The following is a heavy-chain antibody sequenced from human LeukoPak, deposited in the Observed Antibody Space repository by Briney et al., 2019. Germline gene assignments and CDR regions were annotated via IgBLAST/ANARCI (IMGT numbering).Heavy chain of an antibody. CDR1: GGSISSADYN. D-gene: IGHD2-2*01. V-gene: IGHV4-30-4*08. CDR2: IYYSGST. CDR3: ARACSSTTCYGAFDM. J-gene: IGHJ3*02. Sequence: SSQTLSLTCIVSGGSISSADYNWSWIRQPPGKGLEWIGYIYYSGSTYYNPSLKSRVTISVDTSKNQFSLKLSSVTAADTAVYYCARACSSTTCYGAFDMWGQGTMVTVSS.